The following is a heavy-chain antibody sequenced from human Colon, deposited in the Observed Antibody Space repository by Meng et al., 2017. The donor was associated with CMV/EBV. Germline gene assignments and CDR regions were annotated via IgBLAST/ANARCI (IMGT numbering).Heavy chain of an antibody. Sequence: CQASGYNFNYRYLHWVRQAPGQALEWMGWITPFDGKTSYAQMVQDRVPFTADTSLSTAYMELSSLTSEDTAMYYCASQSGYLGWFDPWGQGTLVTVSS. D-gene: IGHD3-3*01. CDR1: GYNFNYRY. CDR2: ITPFDGKT. J-gene: IGHJ5*02. CDR3: ASQSGYLGWFDP. V-gene: IGHV1-45*01.